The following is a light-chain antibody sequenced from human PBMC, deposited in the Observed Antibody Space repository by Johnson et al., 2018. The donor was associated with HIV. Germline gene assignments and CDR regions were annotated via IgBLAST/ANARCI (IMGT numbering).Light chain of an antibody. Sequence: QSVLTQPPSASGPPGQRVTISCSGSSSNIGSNSVNWYQQLPGTAPKLLIYSNNKRPSGIRDRFSGSKSGTSATLGITGLQTGDEADYYCGTWDSSLSSYVIGTGTKVTVL. V-gene: IGLV1-51*02. CDR1: SSNIGSNS. J-gene: IGLJ1*01. CDR2: SNN. CDR3: GTWDSSLSSYV.